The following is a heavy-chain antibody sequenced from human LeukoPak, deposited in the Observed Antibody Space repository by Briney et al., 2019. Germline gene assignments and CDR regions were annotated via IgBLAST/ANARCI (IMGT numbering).Heavy chain of an antibody. CDR1: GASINDYY. Sequence: SETLSLTCTVSGASINDYYWSWIRQPPGEGLEWIGYFYSRGNTKYNPSLKSQVTISIDTVKKQSALKLSSGTPADMAEYYCAGEVGKWFDPCGEGTQVSVSS. CDR3: AGEVGKWFDP. CDR2: FYSRGNT. J-gene: IGHJ5*02. V-gene: IGHV4-59*01. D-gene: IGHD2-15*01.